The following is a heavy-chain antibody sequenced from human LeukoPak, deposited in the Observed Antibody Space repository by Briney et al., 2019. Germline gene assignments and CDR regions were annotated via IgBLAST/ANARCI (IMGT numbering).Heavy chain of an antibody. J-gene: IGHJ6*02. V-gene: IGHV3-33*01. D-gene: IGHD1-7*01. Sequence: AGRSLRLSCAASGFTFKNYGMDWVRQAPGKGLEWVAIIWYDGSNKYYADSVKGRFTISRDNSKNTLYLQMNSLRAEDTAVYYCARGSGTTDWYFDLWGQGTTVTVSS. CDR3: ARGSGTTDWYFDL. CDR2: IWYDGSNK. CDR1: GFTFKNYG.